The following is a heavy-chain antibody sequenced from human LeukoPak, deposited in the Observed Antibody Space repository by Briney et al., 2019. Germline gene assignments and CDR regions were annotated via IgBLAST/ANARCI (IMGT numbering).Heavy chain of an antibody. V-gene: IGHV1-69*06. CDR3: ATILDCSSTSCYEPLVDY. Sequence: EASVKVSCKASGGTFSSYAISRVRQAPGQGLEWMGGIIPIFGTANYAQKFQGRVTITADKSTSTAYMELSSLRSEDTAVYYCATILDCSSTSCYEPLVDYWGQGTLVTVSS. CDR1: GGTFSSYA. J-gene: IGHJ4*02. D-gene: IGHD2-2*01. CDR2: IIPIFGTA.